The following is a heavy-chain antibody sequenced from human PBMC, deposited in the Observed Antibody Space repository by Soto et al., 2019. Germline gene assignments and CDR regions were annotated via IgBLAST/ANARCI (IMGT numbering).Heavy chain of an antibody. Sequence: GASVKVSCKASGYTFTSYDINWVRQATGQGLEWMGWMNPNSGNTGYAQKFQGRVTMTRNTSISTAYMELSSLRSEDTAVYYCARGNSHYYYYYMDVWGKGTTVTVSS. J-gene: IGHJ6*03. CDR2: MNPNSGNT. D-gene: IGHD1-20*01. V-gene: IGHV1-8*01. CDR3: ARGNSHYYYYYMDV. CDR1: GYTFTSYD.